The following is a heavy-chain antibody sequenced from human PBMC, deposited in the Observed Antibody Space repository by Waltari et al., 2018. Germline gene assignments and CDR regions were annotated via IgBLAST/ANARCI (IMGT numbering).Heavy chain of an antibody. Sequence: EVQLAESGGGLVQPGRSLRPSCTASGFTFDAYAFPCVRQIPGKGVEWVAGINWNSDSIGYGDSVKGRFTISRDNARNYLYLQMNSLTTEDTALYYCLKKNDEVYDRNGLVYDAFDMWGQGTMVTVSS. CDR1: GFTFDAYA. CDR2: INWNSDSI. V-gene: IGHV3-9*01. J-gene: IGHJ3*02. CDR3: LKKNDEVYDRNGLVYDAFDM. D-gene: IGHD3-22*01.